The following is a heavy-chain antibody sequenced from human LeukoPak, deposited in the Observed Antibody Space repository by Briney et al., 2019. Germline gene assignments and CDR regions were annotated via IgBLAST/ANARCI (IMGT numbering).Heavy chain of an antibody. CDR2: ISRSGSTI. V-gene: IGHV3-48*03. CDR1: GFSFSNYD. D-gene: IGHD6-19*01. CDR3: AKEDGVAGTHFDY. J-gene: IGHJ4*02. Sequence: GGSLRLSCAASGFSFSNYDMNWVRQAPGEGLEWVSYISRSGSTIYYADSVQGRFTVSRDNAKNSLYLQMNSLRTEDTAVYYCAKEDGVAGTHFDYWGQGALVTVSS.